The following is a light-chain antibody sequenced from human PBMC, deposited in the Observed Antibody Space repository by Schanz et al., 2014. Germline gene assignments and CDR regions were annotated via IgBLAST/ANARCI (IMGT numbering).Light chain of an antibody. CDR3: QQSYSLPWT. J-gene: IGKJ1*01. Sequence: EIVLTQSPATLYLSPGERATLSCRASQSVSSYLAWYQQKPGQAPRLLIYGASIRATGIPDRFSGSGSGTDFTLTISSLQPEDFATYYCQQSYSLPWTLGHGTKVEIE. CDR2: GAS. CDR1: QSVSSY. V-gene: IGKV3-11*01.